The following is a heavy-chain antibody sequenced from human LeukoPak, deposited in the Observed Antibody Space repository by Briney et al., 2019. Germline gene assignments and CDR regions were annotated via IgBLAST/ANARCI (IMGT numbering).Heavy chain of an antibody. D-gene: IGHD5-24*01. J-gene: IGHJ4*02. CDR3: ARLGVEIMVDY. CDR2: IYYGGST. Sequence: PSETLSLTCTVSGGSISSSSYYWGWIRQPPGKGLEWIGSIYYGGSTYYNPSLKSRVTISVDTSKNQFSLKLSSVTAADTAVYYCARLGVEIMVDYWGQGTLVTVSS. V-gene: IGHV4-39*01. CDR1: GGSISSSSYY.